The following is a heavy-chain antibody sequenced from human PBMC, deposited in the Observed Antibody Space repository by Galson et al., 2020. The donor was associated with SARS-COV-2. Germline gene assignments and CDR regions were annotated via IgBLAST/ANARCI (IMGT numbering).Heavy chain of an antibody. CDR1: ARSIRRGGYT. CDR2: TYYSGTT. CDR3: AGMRAAAGYWYFDL. Sequence: SEILTHTCTVSARSIRRGGYTWTWIRPPPGNHPEWIEYTYYSGTTHYKPSLTSRVTISVNTSKNQCSLKLSSVTAADTAVYYCAGMRAAAGYWYFDLWGRGTLVTVSS. J-gene: IGHJ2*01. D-gene: IGHD6-13*01. V-gene: IGHV4-31*03.